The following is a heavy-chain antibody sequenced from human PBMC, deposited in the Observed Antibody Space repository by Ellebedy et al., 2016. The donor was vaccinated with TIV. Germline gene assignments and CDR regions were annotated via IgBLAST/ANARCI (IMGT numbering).Heavy chain of an antibody. J-gene: IGHJ4*02. CDR3: ARDQMATRPY. CDR2: INSGSSSI. CDR1: GFTFSSYS. Sequence: GESLKISCAASGFTFSSYSMNWVRHAPGKGLEWISYINSGSSSIYYADSVKGRFTISRDNAKNSLYLQMNSLRAEDTAVYYCARDQMATRPYWGQGTLVIVSS. V-gene: IGHV3-48*01. D-gene: IGHD5-24*01.